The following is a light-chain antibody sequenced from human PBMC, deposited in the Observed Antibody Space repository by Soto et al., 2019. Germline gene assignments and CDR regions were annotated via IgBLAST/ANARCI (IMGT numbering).Light chain of an antibody. CDR2: EVT. J-gene: IGLJ1*01. V-gene: IGLV2-8*01. CDR1: SSDVGGYDY. CDR3: RSYTGGNPSYV. Sequence: QSVLTQPPSASGSPGQSVTISCTGTSSDVGGYDYVSWYQQHPGKAPKLMIYEVTIRPSGVSDRFSGSKSGNTASLTVSGIQADDEADSYSRSYTGGNPSYVFGTGTKVTV.